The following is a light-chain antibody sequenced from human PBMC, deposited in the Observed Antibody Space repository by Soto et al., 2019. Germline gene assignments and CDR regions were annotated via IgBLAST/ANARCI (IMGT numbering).Light chain of an antibody. V-gene: IGKV3-20*01. CDR2: GSS. Sequence: VVLSQSPGTLSLSPGERATLSCRASQSITSNYLAWYQQKPGQAPRLLIYGSSSRANGISDRFGGSGSGTEFTLTISSLGPEDSAVYICQQYGSSPWTFGQGTKVDIK. J-gene: IGKJ1*01. CDR3: QQYGSSPWT. CDR1: QSITSNY.